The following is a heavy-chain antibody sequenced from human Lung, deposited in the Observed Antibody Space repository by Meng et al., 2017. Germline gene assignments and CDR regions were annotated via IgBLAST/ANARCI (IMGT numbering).Heavy chain of an antibody. D-gene: IGHD5-24*01. CDR2: INTDGSSK. CDR3: GRSDGYIRD. CDR1: GFTFSTYW. J-gene: IGHJ4*02. Sequence: EVQLVESGGGLFQPGGSLRLSCAASGFTFSTYWMHWARQAPGKGLVWVSHINTDGSSKNYADSVKGRFTITRDNAKNTLYLQMNRLRDEDTAVYYCGRSDGYIRDWGQGTLVTVSS. V-gene: IGHV3-74*01.